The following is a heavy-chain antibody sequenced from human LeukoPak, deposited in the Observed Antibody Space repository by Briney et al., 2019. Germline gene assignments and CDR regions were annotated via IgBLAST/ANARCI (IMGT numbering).Heavy chain of an antibody. CDR2: MNPNSGRT. CDR1: GYTLTSYD. CDR3: TRETSSRYFDY. V-gene: IGHV1-8*01. Sequence: ASVKVSCKASGYTLTSYDINWVRQATGQGLEWMGWMNPNSGRTGYAQNFQGRITITRNTSISTAYMELSSLRSEDTPVYYCTRETSSRYFDYWGQGTLVTVSS. J-gene: IGHJ4*02.